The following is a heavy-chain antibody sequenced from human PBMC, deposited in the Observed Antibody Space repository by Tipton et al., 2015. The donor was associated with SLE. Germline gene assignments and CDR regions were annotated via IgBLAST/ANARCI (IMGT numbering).Heavy chain of an antibody. V-gene: IGHV3-23*01. D-gene: IGHD2-21*01. CDR1: RFIFSTSG. Sequence: SLRLSCVASRFIFSTSGITWVRQAPGKGLEWVSSISDSGDSTYYADSVKGRFTISRDNSKSTLYLQMNSLRGEDTAVYYCAKSWGWGSEDWGQGKLVTVHS. J-gene: IGHJ4*02. CDR3: AKSWGWGSED. CDR2: ISDSGDST.